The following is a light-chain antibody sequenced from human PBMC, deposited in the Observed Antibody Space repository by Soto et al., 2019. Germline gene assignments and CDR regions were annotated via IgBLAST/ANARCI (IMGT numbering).Light chain of an antibody. Sequence: EIVLTQSPGTLSLSPGEKATLSCRASQSFGATFLSWYQQKPGLAPRLLIYGVSNRATGIPDRFSGSGSGTDFILTISRLEPEDFALYYCGQFVSSPPRTFGQGTKVEIK. J-gene: IGKJ1*01. CDR3: GQFVSSPPRT. CDR1: QSFGATF. V-gene: IGKV3-20*01. CDR2: GVS.